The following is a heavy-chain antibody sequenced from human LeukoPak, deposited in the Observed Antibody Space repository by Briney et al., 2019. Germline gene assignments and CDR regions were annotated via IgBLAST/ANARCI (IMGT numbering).Heavy chain of an antibody. CDR2: ISSSSSYI. CDR3: AKVGIWFGELLHPDY. V-gene: IGHV3-21*01. CDR1: GFTFSSYS. D-gene: IGHD3-10*01. Sequence: PGGSLRLSCAASGFTFSSYSMNWVRQAPGKGLEWVSSISSSSSYIYYADSVKGRFTISRDNSKNTLYLQMNSLRAEDTAVYYCAKVGIWFGELLHPDYWGQGTLVTVSS. J-gene: IGHJ4*02.